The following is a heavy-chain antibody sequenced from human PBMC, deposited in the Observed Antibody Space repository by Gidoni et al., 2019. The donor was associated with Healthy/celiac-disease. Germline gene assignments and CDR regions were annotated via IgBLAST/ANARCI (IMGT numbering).Heavy chain of an antibody. D-gene: IGHD4-17*01. V-gene: IGHV4-59*01. CDR2: IHYSGST. CDR1: GGSIRSYY. Sequence: QVQLQESRPGLVTPSETLSLTCTVSGGSIRSYYWSWIRQPPGKGLEWIGYIHYSGSTNYNPSLKSRVTISVDTSKNQFSLKLSSVTAADTAVYYCAREVEGYGAIGGAFDIWGQGTMVTVSS. J-gene: IGHJ3*02. CDR3: AREVEGYGAIGGAFDI.